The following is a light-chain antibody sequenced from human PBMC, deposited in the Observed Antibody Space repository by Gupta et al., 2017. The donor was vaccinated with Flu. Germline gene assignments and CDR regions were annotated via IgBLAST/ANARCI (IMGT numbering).Light chain of an antibody. CDR3: QQEDYIPLT. Sequence: DIVMNQAPDSLAVSLGERATINCKSSQSGLYSSNNKNYLAWYQQKPGQPPKLLIYWASTRESGVPDRFIGSGSGTDFTLTISSLQAEDVAVYYCQQEDYIPLTFGQGTKVEIK. CDR2: WAS. CDR1: QSGLYSSNNKNY. J-gene: IGKJ1*01. V-gene: IGKV4-1*01.